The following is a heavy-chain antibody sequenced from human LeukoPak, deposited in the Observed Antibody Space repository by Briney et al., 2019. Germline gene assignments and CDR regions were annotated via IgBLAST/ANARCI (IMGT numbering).Heavy chain of an antibody. CDR2: IKQDGSEK. Sequence: PGGSLRLSCAASGFTFSSYWMSWVRQAPGKGLEWVANIKQDGSEKYYVDSVKGRFTISRDNAKNSLYLQMNSLRAEDTAVYYCARDYYYGSGSDAFDIWGQGTMVTVSS. D-gene: IGHD3-10*01. CDR1: GFTFSSYW. J-gene: IGHJ3*02. V-gene: IGHV3-7*01. CDR3: ARDYYYGSGSDAFDI.